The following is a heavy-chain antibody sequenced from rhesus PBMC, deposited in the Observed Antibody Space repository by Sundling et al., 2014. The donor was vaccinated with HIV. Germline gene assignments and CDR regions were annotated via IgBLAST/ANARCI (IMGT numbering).Heavy chain of an antibody. CDR2: IYGRSINT. V-gene: IGHV4-147*01. J-gene: IGHJ4*01. Sequence: QVQLQESGPGLVKPSETLSLTCAVSGGSISSNYWGWIRQPPGKGLEWIGYIYGRSINTNYNPSLKSRVTISKDTSKNQFSLKLNSVTAADTAVYYCAREWGFYSTNYGADLWGQGVLVTVSS. CDR1: GGSISSNY. CDR3: AREWGFYSTNYGADL. D-gene: IGHD4-29*01.